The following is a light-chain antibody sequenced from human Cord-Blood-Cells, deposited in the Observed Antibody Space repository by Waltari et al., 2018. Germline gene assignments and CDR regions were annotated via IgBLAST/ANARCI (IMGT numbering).Light chain of an antibody. CDR1: SSDVGGYNY. V-gene: IGLV2-8*01. CDR3: SSYAGSNNVV. J-gene: IGLJ2*01. CDR2: EVS. Sequence: VTISCTGTSSDVGGYNYVSWYQQHPGKAPKLMIYEVSKRPSGVPDRFSGSKAGNTASLTVSGLQAEDEADYYCSSYAGSNNVVFGGGTKLTVL.